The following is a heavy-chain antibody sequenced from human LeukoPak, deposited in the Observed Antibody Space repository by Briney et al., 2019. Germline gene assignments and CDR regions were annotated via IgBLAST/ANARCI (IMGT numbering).Heavy chain of an antibody. J-gene: IGHJ6*02. V-gene: IGHV3-30*19. D-gene: IGHD3-3*01. CDR2: ISYDGSNK. Sequence: QSGGSLRLSCAASGFTFSSYGMHWVRQAPGKGLEWVAVISYDGSNKYYADSVKGRFTISRDNSKNTLYLQMNSLRAEDTAVYYCARALGVRKYYYYGMDVWGQGTTVTVSS. CDR1: GFTFSSYG. CDR3: ARALGVRKYYYYGMDV.